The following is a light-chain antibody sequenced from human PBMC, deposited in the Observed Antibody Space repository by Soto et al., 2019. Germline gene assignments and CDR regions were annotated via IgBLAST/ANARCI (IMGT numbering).Light chain of an antibody. Sequence: EIVMTQSPATLSVSPGEGATLSCRASQNVDSNLPWYQQKPGQGPRLLIFGASTRATGIPARFRGSGSGTEFTLTITSLQSEDYAVYYCHQYNNWPLWTFDQGTKVEIK. V-gene: IGKV3-15*01. CDR2: GAS. J-gene: IGKJ1*01. CDR3: HQYNNWPLWT. CDR1: QNVDSN.